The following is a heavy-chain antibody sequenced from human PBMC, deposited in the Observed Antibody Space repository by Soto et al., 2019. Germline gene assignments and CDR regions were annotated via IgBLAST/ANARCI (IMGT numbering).Heavy chain of an antibody. J-gene: IGHJ4*02. D-gene: IGHD2-8*01. CDR2: INPSGGST. CDR1: GYAFTSYY. V-gene: IGHV1-46*01. Sequence: GASVKVSCKASGYAFTSYYMHWVRQAPGQGLEWMGIINPSGGSTSYAQKFQGRVTMTGDTSTDTAYMELSSLRSEDTAVYYCATWHGVSDYFDYRGQGTLVTVS. CDR3: ATWHGVSDYFDY.